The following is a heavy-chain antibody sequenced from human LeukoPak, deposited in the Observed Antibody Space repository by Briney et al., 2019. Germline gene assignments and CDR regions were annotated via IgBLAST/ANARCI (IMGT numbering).Heavy chain of an antibody. D-gene: IGHD1-26*01. CDR1: GGTFSSYA. CDR2: IIPIFGTA. Sequence: ASVKVSCKASGGTFSSYAISWVRQAPGQGLEWMGGIIPIFGTANYAQKFQGRVTITADESTSTAYMELSSLRSEDTAVYYCASTYSGSYEGFDPWGQGTLVTVSS. CDR3: ASTYSGSYEGFDP. J-gene: IGHJ5*02. V-gene: IGHV1-69*13.